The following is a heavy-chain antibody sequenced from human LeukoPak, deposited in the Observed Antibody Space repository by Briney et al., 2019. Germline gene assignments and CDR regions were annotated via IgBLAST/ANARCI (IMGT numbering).Heavy chain of an antibody. CDR2: ISYGGSNE. CDR3: AKDFCSGGSCYSSGFDAFDI. J-gene: IGHJ3*02. CDR1: GFTFSSYG. D-gene: IGHD2-15*01. V-gene: IGHV3-30*18. Sequence: GGSLRLSCAASGFTFSSYGMHWVRQAPGKGLEWVAVISYGGSNEDYADSVKGRFTISRDNSKNTLYLQMNSLRAEDTAVYYCAKDFCSGGSCYSSGFDAFDIWGQGTMVTVSS.